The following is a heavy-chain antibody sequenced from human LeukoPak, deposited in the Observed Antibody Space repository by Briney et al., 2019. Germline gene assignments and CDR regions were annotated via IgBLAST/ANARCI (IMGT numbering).Heavy chain of an antibody. CDR2: IYHSGST. Sequence: PSETLSLTCAVSGGSICSSNWRSWVRPPPGKGLEWIGEIYHSGSTNYNPSLKSRVTISVDKSKNQFSLKLSSVTAADTAVYYCASMYYDYVWGSYRPFDYWGQGTLVTVSS. V-gene: IGHV4-4*02. J-gene: IGHJ4*02. CDR3: ASMYYDYVWGSYRPFDY. D-gene: IGHD3-16*02. CDR1: GGSICSSNW.